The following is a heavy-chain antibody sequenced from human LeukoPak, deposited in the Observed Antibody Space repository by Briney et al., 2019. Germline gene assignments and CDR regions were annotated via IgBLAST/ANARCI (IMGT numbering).Heavy chain of an antibody. J-gene: IGHJ4*02. CDR2: IIPIFGTA. Sequence: SVKVSCKASGGTFSSYAISWVRQAPGQGLEWMGRIIPIFGTANYAQKFQGRVTITTDESTSTAYMELSSMRSEDTAVYYCARLLDYYDRNLPDDWGQGTLVTVSS. D-gene: IGHD3-22*01. CDR3: ARLLDYYDRNLPDD. CDR1: GGTFSSYA. V-gene: IGHV1-69*05.